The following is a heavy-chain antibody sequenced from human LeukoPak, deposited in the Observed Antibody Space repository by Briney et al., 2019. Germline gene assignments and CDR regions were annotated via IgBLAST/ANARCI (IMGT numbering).Heavy chain of an antibody. V-gene: IGHV3-74*01. CDR3: ATSLGPLTEY. D-gene: IGHD7-27*01. J-gene: IGHJ4*02. Sequence: GGSLRLSCAASGFTFSSNWMHWVRQTPGKGLVWVSRINSGGGGTSYADSVEGRFTISRDNAKNTLYLQMNSLRAEDTAVYYCATSLGPLTEYWGQGTLVTVSS. CDR1: GFTFSSNW. CDR2: INSGGGGT.